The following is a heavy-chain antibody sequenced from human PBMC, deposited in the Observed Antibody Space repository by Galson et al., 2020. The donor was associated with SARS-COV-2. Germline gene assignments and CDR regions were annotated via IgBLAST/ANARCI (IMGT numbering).Heavy chain of an antibody. CDR3: ARVDVTLELLPVAFDI. V-gene: IGHV4-38-2*02. J-gene: IGHJ3*02. D-gene: IGHD1-7*01. CDR1: DYSISRGYY. Sequence: SETLSLTCTVSDYSISRGYYWGWIRQPPGKGLEWIGSIHHSGSTYYDPSLKSRITLLVDTSKKQFSLKLTSVTAADTAVYYCARVDVTLELLPVAFDIWGRGTMVTVSS. CDR2: IHHSGST.